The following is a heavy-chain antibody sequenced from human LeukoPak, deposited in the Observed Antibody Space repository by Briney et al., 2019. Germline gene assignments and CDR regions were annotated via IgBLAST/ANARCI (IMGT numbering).Heavy chain of an antibody. CDR3: ARVNALRYYFDY. D-gene: IGHD3-16*01. J-gene: IGHJ4*02. CDR2: IIPIFGTA. CDR1: GGTFSSYA. V-gene: IGHV1-69*05. Sequence: SVKVSRKASGGTFSSYAISWVRQAPGQGLEWMGGIIPIFGTANYAQKFQGRVTITTDESTSTAYMELSSLRSEDTAVYYCARVNALRYYFDYWGQGTLVTVSS.